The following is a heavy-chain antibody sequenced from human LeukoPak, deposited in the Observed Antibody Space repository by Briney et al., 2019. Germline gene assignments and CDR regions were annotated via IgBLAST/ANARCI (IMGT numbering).Heavy chain of an antibody. CDR2: IKQEGSEK. Sequence: PGGSLSLSFAAPGFTFWCYRRAWVPQAQGKGLEFVDNIKQEGSEKYYVDSVKGRFTISRDNAKNSLYLQMNGLRAEDTAVYYCAANGGPFDFWGQGTMVTV. V-gene: IGHV3-7*05. CDR3: AANGGPFDF. J-gene: IGHJ4*02. D-gene: IGHD4-23*01. CDR1: GFTFWCYR.